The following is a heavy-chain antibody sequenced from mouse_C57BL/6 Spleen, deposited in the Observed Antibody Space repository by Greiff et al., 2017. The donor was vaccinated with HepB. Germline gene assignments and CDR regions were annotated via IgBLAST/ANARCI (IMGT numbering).Heavy chain of an antibody. V-gene: IGHV5-6*01. CDR2: ISSGGSYT. CDR3: ARHDPYFDY. Sequence: VQLQQSGGDLVKPGGSLKLSCAASGFTFSSYGMSWVRQTPDKRLEWVATISSGGSYTYYPDSVKGRFTISRDNAKNTLYLQMSSLKSEDTAMYYCARHDPYFDYWGQGTTLTVSS. CDR1: GFTFSSYG. J-gene: IGHJ2*01.